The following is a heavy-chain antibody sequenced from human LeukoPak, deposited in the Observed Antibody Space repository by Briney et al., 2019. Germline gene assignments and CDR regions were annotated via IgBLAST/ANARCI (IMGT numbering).Heavy chain of an antibody. CDR3: ARGSGWRAY. J-gene: IGHJ4*02. Sequence: GGPLRLSCAAPGFTFSSIGMSGVGQAPGKGLEWVANINQDGSEKYYVDSVKGRFTISRDNAKNSLYLQMNSLRAEDTAVYYCARGSGWRAYWGQGTLVTVSS. V-gene: IGHV3-7*04. CDR2: INQDGSEK. D-gene: IGHD6-19*01. CDR1: GFTFSSIG.